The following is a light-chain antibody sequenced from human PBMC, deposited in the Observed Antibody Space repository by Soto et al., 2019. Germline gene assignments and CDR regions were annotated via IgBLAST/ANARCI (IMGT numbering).Light chain of an antibody. CDR1: TGAVTSRHY. CDR3: LLSYSGVRV. V-gene: IGLV7-46*01. Sequence: QTVVTQEPSLTVSPVGTVTLTCGSSTGAVTSRHYPFWFQQKPGQAPRTLIYDTSNKHSWTPARFSGSLLGGKAALTLSGAQPEDEADYFCLLSYSGVRVFGGGTKLTVL. CDR2: DTS. J-gene: IGLJ3*02.